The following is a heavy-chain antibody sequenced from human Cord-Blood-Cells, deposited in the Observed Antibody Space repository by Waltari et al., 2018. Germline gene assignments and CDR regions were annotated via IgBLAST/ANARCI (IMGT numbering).Heavy chain of an antibody. CDR2: IYYSGST. V-gene: IGHV4-59*08. D-gene: IGHD3-22*01. CDR1: VGSIRSYY. J-gene: IGHJ2*01. Sequence: QVQLQESGPGLVKPSETLSLTCTVSVGSIRSYYWSWIRQPPGKGLEWIGYIYYSGSTNYNPSLKSRVTISVDTSKNQFSLKLSSVTAADTAVYYCARRGYYDSSGYYYWYFDLWGRGTLVTVSS. CDR3: ARRGYYDSSGYYYWYFDL.